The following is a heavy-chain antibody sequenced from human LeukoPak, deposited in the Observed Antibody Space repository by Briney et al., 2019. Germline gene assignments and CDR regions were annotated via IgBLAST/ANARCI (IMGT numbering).Heavy chain of an antibody. D-gene: IGHD6-13*01. V-gene: IGHV3-33*05. Sequence: PGGSLRLSCAASGFTFSTYGMHWVRQAPGQGLEWVAIISFDVSHKYYADSVKGRFTGSRDNSKNTLYLEMNSLRPEDTAVYYCARDVGSSWYKCSDYWGQGTLVTVSS. CDR3: ARDVGSSWYKCSDY. J-gene: IGHJ4*02. CDR1: GFTFSTYG. CDR2: ISFDVSHK.